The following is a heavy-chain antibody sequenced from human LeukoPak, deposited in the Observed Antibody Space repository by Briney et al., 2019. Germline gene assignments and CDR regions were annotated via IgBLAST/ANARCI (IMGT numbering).Heavy chain of an antibody. Sequence: GESLKISCKGSGYNFITYWIAWVRQMPGKGLEWMGNIYPGDSDTRYSPSFQGQVSISADKFISTAYLQWSSLKASDTAMYYCARQSCSGGNCYSRAFDIWGQGTMVTVSS. D-gene: IGHD2-15*01. V-gene: IGHV5-51*01. CDR1: GYNFITYW. J-gene: IGHJ3*02. CDR2: IYPGDSDT. CDR3: ARQSCSGGNCYSRAFDI.